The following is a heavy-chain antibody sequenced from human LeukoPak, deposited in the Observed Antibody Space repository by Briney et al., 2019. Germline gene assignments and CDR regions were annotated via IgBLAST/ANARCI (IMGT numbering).Heavy chain of an antibody. CDR3: ARDAGSAWISWFDS. V-gene: IGHV3-48*01. CDR1: GFTFSGYT. J-gene: IGHJ5*01. CDR2: ISPDSTEI. Sequence: GGSLRLSCAASGFTFSGYTMNWVRQAPGKGLEWVSYISPDSTEIYYADSVKGRFTISRDDSKGTVYLQMNSLRSEDTAVYYCARDAGSAWISWFDSWGQGSLVAVSS. D-gene: IGHD6-19*01.